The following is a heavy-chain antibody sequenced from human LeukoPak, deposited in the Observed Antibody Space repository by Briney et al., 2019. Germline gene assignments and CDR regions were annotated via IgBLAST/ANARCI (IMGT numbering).Heavy chain of an antibody. V-gene: IGHV1-18*01. D-gene: IGHD2-21*02. CDR3: ARDLSRDCGGDCEVGY. J-gene: IGHJ4*02. CDR1: GYTFTSYG. CDR2: ISAYNGNI. Sequence: ASVKVSCKASGYTFTSYGISWVRQASGQGLEWMGWISAYNGNIKYAQKLQGRVTMTTDTSTSTAYMELRSLRSDDTAVYYCARDLSRDCGGDCEVGYWGQGTLVTVSS.